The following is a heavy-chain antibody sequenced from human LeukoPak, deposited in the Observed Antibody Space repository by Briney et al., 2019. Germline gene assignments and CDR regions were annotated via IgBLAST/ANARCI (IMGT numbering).Heavy chain of an antibody. J-gene: IGHJ4*02. D-gene: IGHD6-19*01. CDR2: IYPGDSDT. V-gene: IGHV5-51*01. Sequence: GESLKISCKGSGYSFSSYWIAWVRQMPGKGLEWMGIIYPGDSDTRYSPSFQGQVTISADKSISTAYLQWSSLTASDTAMYYCARHRPYSSGWRHFDYWGQGTLVTVSS. CDR3: ARHRPYSSGWRHFDY. CDR1: GYSFSSYW.